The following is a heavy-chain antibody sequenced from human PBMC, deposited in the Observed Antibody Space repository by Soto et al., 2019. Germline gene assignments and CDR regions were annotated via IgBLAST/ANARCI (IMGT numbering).Heavy chain of an antibody. CDR1: GYSFTSYW. D-gene: IGHD3-3*01. CDR2: IYPGDSDT. J-gene: IGHJ6*02. CDR3: ATQASTIFGVVKDYYYYYGMDF. V-gene: IGHV5-51*01. Sequence: GESLKISCKGSGYSFTSYWIGWVRQMPGKDLEWMGIIYPGDSDTRYSPSFQGQVTISADKSISTAYLQWSSLTGSDTTTYYFATQASTIFGVVKDYYYYYGMDFWGQGTTVTVSS.